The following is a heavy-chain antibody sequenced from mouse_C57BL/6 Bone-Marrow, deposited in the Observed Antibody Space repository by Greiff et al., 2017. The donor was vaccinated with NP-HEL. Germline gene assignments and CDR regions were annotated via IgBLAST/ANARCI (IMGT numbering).Heavy chain of an antibody. D-gene: IGHD2-3*01. J-gene: IGHJ1*03. Sequence: EVQLQQSGPELVKPGASVKMSCKASGYTFTDYNMHWVKQSHGKSLEWIEYINPNNGGTSYNQKFKGKATLTVNKSSSTAYMELRSLTSEDSAVYYCARDGLLYWYFDVWGTGTTVTVSS. CDR2: INPNNGGT. CDR1: GYTFTDYN. V-gene: IGHV1-22*01. CDR3: ARDGLLYWYFDV.